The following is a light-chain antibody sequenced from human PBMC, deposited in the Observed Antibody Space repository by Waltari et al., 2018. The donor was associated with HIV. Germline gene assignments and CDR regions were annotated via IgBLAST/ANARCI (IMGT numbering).Light chain of an antibody. V-gene: IGKV1-39*01. CDR3: EQSYNSPRT. CDR2: AAS. Sequence: DIQMTQSPSSLSASIGGRVTITCRSSQSIRSNLNWYQQKPGKGPKLLIYAASSLQSGVPSRFSGSGSGTDFTLTISSLQPEDFVTYHCEQSYNSPRTFGQGTKVEIK. CDR1: QSIRSN. J-gene: IGKJ1*01.